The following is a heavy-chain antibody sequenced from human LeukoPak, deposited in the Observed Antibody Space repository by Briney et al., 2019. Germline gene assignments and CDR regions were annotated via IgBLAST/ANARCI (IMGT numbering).Heavy chain of an antibody. CDR2: IYYSGST. D-gene: IGHD6-19*01. V-gene: IGHV4-59*01. CDR3: ARGDVAVAGFDY. CDR1: GGSISSYY. J-gene: IGHJ4*02. Sequence: SETLSLTCTVSGGSISSYYWSWIRQPPGKGLEWIGYIYYSGSTNYNPSLKSRVTISVDTSKNQFSLKLSSVTAADTGVYYCARGDVAVAGFDYWGQGTLVTVSS.